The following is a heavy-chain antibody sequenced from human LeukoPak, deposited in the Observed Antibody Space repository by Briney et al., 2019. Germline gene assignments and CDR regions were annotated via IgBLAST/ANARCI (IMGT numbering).Heavy chain of an antibody. D-gene: IGHD5-24*01. CDR2: IDPGSGGT. CDR1: GYTFINYY. J-gene: IGHJ5*02. CDR3: ARGVETS. Sequence: ASVKVSCKASGYTFINYYVHWVRQPPGQGLEWMGIIDPGSGGTTYAQKLQGRVTMTRNTSISTACMELSSLRSEDTAVYYCARGVETSWGQGTLVTVSS. V-gene: IGHV1-46*04.